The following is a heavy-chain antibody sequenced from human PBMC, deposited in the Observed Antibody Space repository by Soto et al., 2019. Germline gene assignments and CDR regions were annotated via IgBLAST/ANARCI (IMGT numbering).Heavy chain of an antibody. CDR1: GFTVSSNY. V-gene: IGHV3-53*04. J-gene: IGHJ6*03. D-gene: IGHD2-15*01. CDR3: ARDNPGYCSGGSCYYYYYMDV. CDR2: IYSGGST. Sequence: GGSLRLSCAASGFTVSSNYMSWVRQAPGKGLEWVSVIYSGGSTYYADSVKGRFTISRHNSKNTLYLQMNSLRAEDTAVYYCARDNPGYCSGGSCYYYYYMDVWGKGTTVTVSS.